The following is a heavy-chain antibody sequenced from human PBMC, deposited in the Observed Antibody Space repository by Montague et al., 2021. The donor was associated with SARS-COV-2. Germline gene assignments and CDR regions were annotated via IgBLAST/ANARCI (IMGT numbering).Heavy chain of an antibody. CDR2: ISYDGSNK. J-gene: IGHJ4*02. CDR3: ARESSIDEKGMGLDY. Sequence: SLRLSCAASGFTFSSYGMHWVRQAPGKGLEWATLISYDGSNKYYADSVKSRFTISRDNSKNTLYLQMGSLRAEGTAVYYCARESSIDEKGMGLDYWGQGTLVTVSS. CDR1: GFTFSSYG. D-gene: IGHD5-24*01. V-gene: IGHV3-30-3*01.